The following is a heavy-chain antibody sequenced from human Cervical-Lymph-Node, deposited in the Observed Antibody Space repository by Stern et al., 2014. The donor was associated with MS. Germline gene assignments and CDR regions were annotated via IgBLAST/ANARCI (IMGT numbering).Heavy chain of an antibody. J-gene: IGHJ4*02. CDR2: VSPNSGGT. V-gene: IGHV1-2*06. CDR1: GYSFTDYY. CDR3: ARGTHATATTAFDY. D-gene: IGHD4-17*01. Sequence: QVQLVQSGAEVKKPGASVKVSCKASGYSFTDYYIHWVRQAPGPGLEWVGRVSPNSGGTNYVEKFQGRVTMTRDTSINTVYMELNRVTSDDSAVYFCARGTHATATTAFDYWGQGTLVTVSS.